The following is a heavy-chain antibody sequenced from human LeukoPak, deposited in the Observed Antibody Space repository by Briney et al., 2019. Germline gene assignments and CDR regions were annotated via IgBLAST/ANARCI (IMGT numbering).Heavy chain of an antibody. Sequence: PSETLSLTCAVYGGSFSGYYWSWIRQPPGKGLEWIGEINHSGSTNYNPSLKSRVTISVDTSKNQFSLKLSSVTAADTAVYYCARRVLRYSDWTDYYYGMDVWGQGTTVTVSS. J-gene: IGHJ6*02. D-gene: IGHD3-9*01. CDR2: INHSGST. CDR1: GGSFSGYY. V-gene: IGHV4-34*01. CDR3: ARRVLRYSDWTDYYYGMDV.